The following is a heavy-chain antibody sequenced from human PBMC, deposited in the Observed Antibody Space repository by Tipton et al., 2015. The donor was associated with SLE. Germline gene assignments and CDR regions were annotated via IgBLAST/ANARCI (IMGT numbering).Heavy chain of an antibody. CDR2: TSYSGST. D-gene: IGHD6-13*01. CDR1: GGSITSNSFY. J-gene: IGHJ4*02. CDR3: ARDGSSWYYFDN. V-gene: IGHV4-39*07. Sequence: TLSLTCTVSGGSITSNSFYWGCIRQPPGKGLEWIGSTSYSGSTYYNPSLKSRVPISVDTSKNQFSLKLISVTAADTAVYYWARDGSSWYYFDNWGQGSLVTVSS.